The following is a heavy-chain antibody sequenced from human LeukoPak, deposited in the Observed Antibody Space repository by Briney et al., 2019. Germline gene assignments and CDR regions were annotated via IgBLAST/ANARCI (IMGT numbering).Heavy chain of an antibody. V-gene: IGHV4-59*08. CDR3: ARSGSKPSGGAFDL. D-gene: IGHD1-26*01. CDR1: GASINTYY. CDR2: LYYSGSN. Sequence: SETLSLTCTVSGASINTYYWSWIRQPPGKGLQWIAYLYYSGSNNFNPSLRSRLTISVDTSKNQFSLKLNSVTAADTALYYCARSGSKPSGGAFDLWGQGTMVTVYS. J-gene: IGHJ3*01.